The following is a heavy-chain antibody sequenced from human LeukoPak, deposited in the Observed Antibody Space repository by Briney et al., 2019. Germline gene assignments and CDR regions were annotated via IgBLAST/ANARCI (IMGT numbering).Heavy chain of an antibody. CDR2: ISGSGGST. J-gene: IGHJ4*02. CDR3: ARAKRYRSDY. D-gene: IGHD1-26*01. CDR1: GFTFSSYA. Sequence: GGSLRLSCAASGFTFSSYAMSWVRQAPGKGLEWVSAISGSGGSTYYADSVKGRFTISRDNAKNSLYLQMNSLRAEDTAVYYCARAKRYRSDYWGQGTLVTVSS. V-gene: IGHV3-23*01.